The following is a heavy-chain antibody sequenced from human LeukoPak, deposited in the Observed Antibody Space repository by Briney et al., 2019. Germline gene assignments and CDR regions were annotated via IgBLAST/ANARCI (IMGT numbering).Heavy chain of an antibody. CDR1: GFTVSSNY. CDR2: IYSGGST. V-gene: IGHV3-53*01. J-gene: IGHJ4*02. Sequence: GGSLRLSCAASGFTVSSNYMSWVRQAPGKGLEWVSAIYSGGSTYYADSVKGRFTISRDNSKNTLYLQMNSLRGEDTAVYYCARDLRYGSSDYWGQGTLVTVSS. CDR3: ARDLRYGSSDY. D-gene: IGHD3-10*01.